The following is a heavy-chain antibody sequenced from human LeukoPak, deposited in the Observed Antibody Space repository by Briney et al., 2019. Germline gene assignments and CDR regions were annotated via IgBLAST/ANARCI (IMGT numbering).Heavy chain of an antibody. CDR2: INHSGST. V-gene: IGHV4-34*01. D-gene: IGHD3-10*01. Sequence: SETLSLTCAVYGGSFSGYYWSWIRQPPGKGLEWIGEINHSGSTNYNPSLKSRVTISVDTSKNQFSLKLSSVTAADTAVYYCARNARDYYGSGSPPYYYYYYMDVWGKGTTVTVSS. CDR1: GGSFSGYY. J-gene: IGHJ6*03. CDR3: ARNARDYYGSGSPPYYYYYYMDV.